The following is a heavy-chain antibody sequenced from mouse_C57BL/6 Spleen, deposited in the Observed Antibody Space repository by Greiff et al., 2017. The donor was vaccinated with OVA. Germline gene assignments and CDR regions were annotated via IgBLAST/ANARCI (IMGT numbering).Heavy chain of an antibody. J-gene: IGHJ3*01. Sequence: QVQLQQPGAELVRPGSSVTLSCKASGYTFTSYWMHWVKQRPIQGLEWIGNIDPSDSETHYNQKFKDKATLTVDKSSSTAYMQLSSLTSEDSAVYYFARERADPATFAYWGQGTLVTVSA. CDR1: GYTFTSYW. CDR3: ARERADPATFAY. CDR2: IDPSDSET. V-gene: IGHV1-52*01. D-gene: IGHD3-3*01.